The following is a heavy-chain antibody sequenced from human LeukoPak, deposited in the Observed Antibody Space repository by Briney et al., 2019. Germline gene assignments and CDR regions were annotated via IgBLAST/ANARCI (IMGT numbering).Heavy chain of an antibody. J-gene: IGHJ4*02. CDR1: GGTFSSYA. Sequence: PGSSVKVSCKASGGTFSSYAISWVRRAPGQGLEWMGGIIPIFGTANYAQKFQGRVTITADESTSTAYMELSSLRSEDTAVYYCASLAYCGGDCYSHFDYWGQGTLVTVSS. D-gene: IGHD2-21*02. V-gene: IGHV1-69*01. CDR2: IIPIFGTA. CDR3: ASLAYCGGDCYSHFDY.